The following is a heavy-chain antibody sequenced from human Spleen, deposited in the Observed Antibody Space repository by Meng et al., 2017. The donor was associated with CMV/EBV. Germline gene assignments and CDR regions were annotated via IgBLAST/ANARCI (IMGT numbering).Heavy chain of an antibody. CDR2: ISGGGDNT. D-gene: IGHD3-3*01. J-gene: IGHJ5*02. Sequence: YGINFVRQPPGKGLEWVSAISGGGDNTFYADSVKGRFTISRDNSDDTLYLQMNSLRVEDTAVYYCAKVQQYYDFWTGYYHRVLGWFDPWGQGTLVTVSS. CDR3: AKVQQYYDFWTGYYHRVLGWFDP. CDR1: YG. V-gene: IGHV3-23*01.